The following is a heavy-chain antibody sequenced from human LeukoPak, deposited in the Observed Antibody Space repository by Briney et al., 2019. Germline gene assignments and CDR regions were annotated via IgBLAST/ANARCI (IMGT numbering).Heavy chain of an antibody. CDR2: INPNSGGT. J-gene: IGHJ5*02. D-gene: IGHD3-22*01. V-gene: IGHV1-2*02. CDR1: GYTFTGYY. Sequence: GASVKVSCKSSGYTFTGYYMHWVRPAPGQGLEWMGWINPNSGGTNYAQKFQGRVTMTRDTFISTAYMELSRLRSDDTAVYYCARDKTYYYDSSGSQNWFDPWGQGTLVTVSS. CDR3: ARDKTYYYDSSGSQNWFDP.